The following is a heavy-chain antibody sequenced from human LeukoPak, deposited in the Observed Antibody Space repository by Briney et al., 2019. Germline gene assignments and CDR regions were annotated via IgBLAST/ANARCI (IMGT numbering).Heavy chain of an antibody. D-gene: IGHD3-10*01. Sequence: GGSQRLSCAASGFAVKSSYMNWVRQAPGKGLEWVSVLYAGGESYYADSVLGRFTISRDNSNNTVFLEMNSLRAEDTAVYYCARALTYYYGSGSHFDYWGQGTLVTVSS. J-gene: IGHJ4*02. CDR1: GFAVKSSY. CDR3: ARALTYYYGSGSHFDY. V-gene: IGHV3-53*01. CDR2: LYAGGES.